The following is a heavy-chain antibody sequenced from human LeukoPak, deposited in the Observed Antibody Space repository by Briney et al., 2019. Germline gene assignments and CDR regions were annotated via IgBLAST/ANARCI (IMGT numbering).Heavy chain of an antibody. Sequence: GRSLRLSCAASGFTFSSYAMHWVRQAPGKGLEWVAIISYDGSNKYYADSVKGRFTISRDNSKNTLYLQMNSLRAEDTAVYYCARLLSVAGTFHYYGMDVWGQGTTVTVSS. CDR1: GFTFSSYA. J-gene: IGHJ6*02. CDR3: ARLLSVAGTFHYYGMDV. V-gene: IGHV3-30-3*01. D-gene: IGHD6-19*01. CDR2: ISYDGSNK.